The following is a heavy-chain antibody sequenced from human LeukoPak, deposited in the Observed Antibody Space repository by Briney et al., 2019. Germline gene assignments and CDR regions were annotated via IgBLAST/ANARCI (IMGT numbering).Heavy chain of an antibody. J-gene: IGHJ3*02. D-gene: IGHD3-10*01. V-gene: IGHV4-38-2*01. Sequence: SETLSLTCAVYGGSFSGYYWGWIRQPPGKGLEWIGSIYHSGSTYYNPSLKSRVTISVDTSKNQFSLKLSSVTAADTAVYYCARTSYYYGSGSYFTGPRTIKNDAFDIWGQGTMVTVSS. CDR2: IYHSGST. CDR3: ARTSYYYGSGSYFTGPRTIKNDAFDI. CDR1: GGSFSGYY.